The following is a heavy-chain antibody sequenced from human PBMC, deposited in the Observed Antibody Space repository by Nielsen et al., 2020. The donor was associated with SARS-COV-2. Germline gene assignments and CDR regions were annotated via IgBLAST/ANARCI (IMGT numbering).Heavy chain of an antibody. CDR1: GGSISSGGYY. Sequence: LSLTCTVSGGSISSGGYYWSWIRQPAGKGLEWIGRIFATGNTNYNPSLKSRITISVDTSKNQFSLRLKFVTAADTAVYYCARDCSCGLGSSPSYYFDYWGQGTLVTVSS. CDR3: ARDCSCGLGSSPSYYFDY. V-gene: IGHV4-61*02. CDR2: IFATGNT. D-gene: IGHD7-27*01. J-gene: IGHJ4*02.